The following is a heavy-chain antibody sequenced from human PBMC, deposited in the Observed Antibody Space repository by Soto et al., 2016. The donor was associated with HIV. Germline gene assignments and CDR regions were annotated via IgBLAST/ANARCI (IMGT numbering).Heavy chain of an antibody. J-gene: IGHJ3*02. CDR2: ISSSSSYI. CDR1: GFTFSSYS. V-gene: IGHV3-21*01. D-gene: IGHD2-8*02. CDR3: ARGGDIVLVVYAIDAFDI. Sequence: EVQLVESGGGLVKPGGSLRLSCAASGFTFSSYSMNWVRQAPGKGLEWVSSISSSSSYIYYADSVKGRFTISRDNAKNSLYLQMNSLRAEDTAVYYCARGGDIVLVVYAIDAFDIWGQGTMVTVSS.